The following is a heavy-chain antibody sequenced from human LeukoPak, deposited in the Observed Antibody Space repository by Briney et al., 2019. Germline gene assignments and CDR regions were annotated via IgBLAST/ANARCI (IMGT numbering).Heavy chain of an antibody. CDR3: ARGQITIFGVVREHDAFDI. CDR2: IYHSGST. D-gene: IGHD3-3*01. CDR1: GGSISSSNW. Sequence: SETLSLTCAVSGGSISSSNWWSWVRQPPGKGLEWIGEIYHSGSTNYNPSLKSRVTISVDKSKNQFSLKLSSVTAADTAVYYCARGQITIFGVVREHDAFDIWGQGTMVTVSS. V-gene: IGHV4-4*02. J-gene: IGHJ3*02.